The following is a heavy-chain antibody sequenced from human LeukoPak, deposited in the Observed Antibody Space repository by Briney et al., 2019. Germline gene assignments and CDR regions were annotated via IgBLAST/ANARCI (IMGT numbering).Heavy chain of an antibody. V-gene: IGHV4-31*03. D-gene: IGHD6-13*01. J-gene: IGHJ4*02. CDR1: GGSISSGGYY. CDR3: ARFEQQLAIDY. CDR2: IYYSGST. Sequence: SETLSLTCTVSGGSISSGGYYWSWIRQHPGKGLEWIGYIYYSGSTYYNPSLKSRVTISVDTSKSQFSLKLSSVTAADTAVYYCARFEQQLAIDYWGQGTLVTVSS.